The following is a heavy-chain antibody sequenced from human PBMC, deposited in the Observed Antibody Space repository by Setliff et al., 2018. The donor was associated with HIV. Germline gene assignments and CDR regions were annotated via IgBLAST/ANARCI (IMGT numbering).Heavy chain of an antibody. CDR1: GGSISSYY. D-gene: IGHD3-10*01. CDR3: ARQITMVRGVYQPYYYYYXXV. Sequence: SETLSLTCTVXGGSISSYYWSWXRQPPEKGLEXXWYIYYSGSTNYNPALKSRVTISVXXSKXXFSLKLSAVTAADTAVYYCARQITMVRGVYQPYYYYYXXVWGKGT. V-gene: IGHV4-59*08. J-gene: IGHJ6*03. CDR2: IYYSGST.